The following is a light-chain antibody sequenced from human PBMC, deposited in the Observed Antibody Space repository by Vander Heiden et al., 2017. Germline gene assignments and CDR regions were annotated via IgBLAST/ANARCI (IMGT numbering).Light chain of an antibody. CDR1: QGISNY. CDR3: QKYNSAPSWT. CDR2: AAS. J-gene: IGKJ1*01. Sequence: DIQMTQSPSSLSASVGDRVTITCRASQGISNYLAWYQQKPGKVPKLLIYAASTLQSGVPSRFSGSGSGTDFTLTISSLQPEDVATYYCQKYNSAPSWTFGQGTKVGIK. V-gene: IGKV1-27*01.